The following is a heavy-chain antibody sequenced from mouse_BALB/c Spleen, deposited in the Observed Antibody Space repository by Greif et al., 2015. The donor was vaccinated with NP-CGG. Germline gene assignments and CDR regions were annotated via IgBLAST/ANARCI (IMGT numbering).Heavy chain of an antibody. CDR2: ISSGGSYT. CDR3: ARHDYDGNYAMDY. J-gene: IGHJ4*01. CDR1: GFTFSSYG. D-gene: IGHD2-4*01. Sequence: DVQLVESGGDLVKPGGSLKLSCAASGFTFSSYGMSWVRQTPDKRLEWVATISSGGSYTYYPDSVKGRFTISRDNAKNTLYLQMSSLKSEDTAMYYCARHDYDGNYAMDYWGQGTSVTVSS. V-gene: IGHV5-6*01.